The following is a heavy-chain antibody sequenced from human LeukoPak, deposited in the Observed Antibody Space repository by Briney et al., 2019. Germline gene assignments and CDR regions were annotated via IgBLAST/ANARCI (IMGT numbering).Heavy chain of an antibody. Sequence: PGGSLRLSCAASGFTFISYEMNWVRQAQGKGLEWVSYISSSGSTIYYADSVKGRFTISRDNAKNSLYLQMNSLRAEDTAVYYCARAISSSSWYYYYYGMDVWGQGTTVTVSS. CDR1: GFTFISYE. CDR3: ARAISSSSWYYYYYGMDV. J-gene: IGHJ6*02. V-gene: IGHV3-48*03. CDR2: ISSSGSTI. D-gene: IGHD6-13*01.